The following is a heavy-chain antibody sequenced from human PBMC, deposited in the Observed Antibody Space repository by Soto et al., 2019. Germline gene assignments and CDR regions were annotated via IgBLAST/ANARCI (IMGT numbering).Heavy chain of an antibody. D-gene: IGHD2-2*01. Sequence: GGSLRLSCAASGFTFSDYDMNWVRQNTGKGLEWVSTISTTSRYIYYADSVKGRFTISRDNAENSLYLQMDSLRAEDTAVYYCARCVCSRTSCQIRSSWFDPWGQGTLVTVSS. V-gene: IGHV3-21*01. CDR2: ISTTSRYI. CDR3: ARCVCSRTSCQIRSSWFDP. J-gene: IGHJ5*02. CDR1: GFTFSDYD.